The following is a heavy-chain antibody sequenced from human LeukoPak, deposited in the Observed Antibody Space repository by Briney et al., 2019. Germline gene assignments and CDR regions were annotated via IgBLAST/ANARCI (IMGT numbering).Heavy chain of an antibody. V-gene: IGHV3-20*04. J-gene: IGHJ5*02. CDR1: GFTFDDYG. CDR3: ARARSAVPGITMVRGVIPYWFDP. Sequence: RPGGSLRLSCAASGFTFDDYGMSWVRQAPGKGLEWVSGINWNGGSTGYADSVKGRFTISRDNAKNSLYLQMNSLRAEDTALYYCARARSAVPGITMVRGVIPYWFDPWGQGTLVTVSS. D-gene: IGHD3-10*01. CDR2: INWNGGST.